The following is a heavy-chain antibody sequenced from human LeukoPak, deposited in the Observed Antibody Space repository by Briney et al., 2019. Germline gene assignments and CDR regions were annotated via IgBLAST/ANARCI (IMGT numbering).Heavy chain of an antibody. D-gene: IGHD1-26*01. CDR3: ARDLGATPADP. Sequence: PSETLSLTCTVSGGSISSSSYYWGWIRQPPGKGLEWIGSIYYSGSTYYNPSLKSRVTISVDTSKNQFSLKLSSVTAADTAVYYCARDLGATPADPWGQGTLVTVSS. J-gene: IGHJ5*02. CDR2: IYYSGST. CDR1: GGSISSSSYY. V-gene: IGHV4-39*07.